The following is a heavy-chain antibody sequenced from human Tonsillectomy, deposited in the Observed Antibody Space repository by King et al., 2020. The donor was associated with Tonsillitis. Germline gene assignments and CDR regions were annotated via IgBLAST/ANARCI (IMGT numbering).Heavy chain of an antibody. CDR3: AKDQAVRLWLVTALDS. CDR1: GFTFSSYA. D-gene: IGHD6-19*01. J-gene: IGHJ4*02. V-gene: IGHV3-23*04. CDR2: ISGSGGST. Sequence: VQLVESGGGLVQPGGSLRLSCAVSGFTFSSYAMSWVRQAPGKGLEWVSSISGSGGSTYYADSVKGRFTISRDNSKNTLYLQMNSLRADDTAVYYCAKDQAVRLWLVTALDSWGQGTLVTVSS.